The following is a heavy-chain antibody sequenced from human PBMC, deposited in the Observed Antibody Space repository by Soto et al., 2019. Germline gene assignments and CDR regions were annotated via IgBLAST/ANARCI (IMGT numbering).Heavy chain of an antibody. CDR3: ARLPSEHSYGEIFDY. D-gene: IGHD5-18*01. CDR1: GYTFANYF. Sequence: QVQLVQSGAEVKNPGAAVKVSCKASGYTFANYFIHWVRQAPGQGPDLMGMINPTDDSTTYAQKLQGRVSMTIVTSTSTVYMELSGLTYEDTAMYFCARLPSEHSYGEIFDYWGQGTLVTVSS. CDR2: INPTDDST. V-gene: IGHV1-46*04. J-gene: IGHJ4*02.